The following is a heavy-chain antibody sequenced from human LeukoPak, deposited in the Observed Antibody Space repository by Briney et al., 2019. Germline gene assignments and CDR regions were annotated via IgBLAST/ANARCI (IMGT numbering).Heavy chain of an antibody. V-gene: IGHV3-30*18. Sequence: QSGGSLRLSCAASGFTFSSYSMNWVRQAPGKGLEWVAVISYDGSNKYYADSVKGRFTISRDNSKNTLYLQMNSLRAEDTAVYYCAKDGLHYGDLDYWGQGTLVTVSS. CDR3: AKDGLHYGDLDY. CDR2: ISYDGSNK. D-gene: IGHD4-17*01. CDR1: GFTFSSYS. J-gene: IGHJ4*02.